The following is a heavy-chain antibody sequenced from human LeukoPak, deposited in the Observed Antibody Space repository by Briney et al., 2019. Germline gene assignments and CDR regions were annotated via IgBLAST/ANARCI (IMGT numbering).Heavy chain of an antibody. D-gene: IGHD2-2*01. CDR1: GGSFSGYY. J-gene: IGHJ4*02. CDR3: ARAYSGIVVVPAARTRWDY. V-gene: IGHV4-34*01. Sequence: SETLSLTCAVYGGSFSGYYWSWLRQPPGKGLEWIGEINHSGSTNHNPSLKSRVTISVDTSKNQFSLKLSSVTAADTAVYYCARAYSGIVVVPAARTRWDYWGQGTLVTVSS. CDR2: INHSGST.